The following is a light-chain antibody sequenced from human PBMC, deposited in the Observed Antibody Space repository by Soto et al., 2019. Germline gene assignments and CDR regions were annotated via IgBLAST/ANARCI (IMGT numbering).Light chain of an antibody. Sequence: EIVLRQSPATLSLSPGERATFSCRASQSVSSYLAWFQQKPGQAPRLLIYDASHRATGIAARFSGSGSGTDFTLTISSLEPEDFAVYYCQQHSNWPPSITFGQGTRLEMK. CDR3: QQHSNWPPSIT. CDR1: QSVSSY. CDR2: DAS. V-gene: IGKV3-11*01. J-gene: IGKJ5*01.